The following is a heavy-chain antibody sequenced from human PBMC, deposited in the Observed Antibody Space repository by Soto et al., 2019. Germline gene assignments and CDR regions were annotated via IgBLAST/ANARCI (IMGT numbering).Heavy chain of an antibody. CDR1: GFTFSNYG. Sequence: EVQLLESGGGLVEPGGSPRLSCAASGFTFSNYGMTWVRQAPGKGLEWVSAIGGSGANTYYADSVRGRFTISRDNSKNTLSLQLNSLRAEDTAVYYCAKGGSAAYYYGVDVWGQGTTVTVSS. CDR3: AKGGSAAYYYGVDV. J-gene: IGHJ6*02. CDR2: IGGSGANT. D-gene: IGHD3-16*01. V-gene: IGHV3-23*01.